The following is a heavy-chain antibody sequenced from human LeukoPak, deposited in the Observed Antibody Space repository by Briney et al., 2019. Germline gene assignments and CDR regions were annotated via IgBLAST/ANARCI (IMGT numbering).Heavy chain of an antibody. Sequence: PSETLSLTCTVSGGSISSSSYYWGWIRQPPGKGLEWIGSIYYSGSTYYNPSLKSRVTISVDTSKNQFSLKLSSVTAADTAVYYCARTGYCSGGSCYRVYKVLDYWGQGTLVTVSS. CDR3: ARTGYCSGGSCYRVYKVLDY. V-gene: IGHV4-39*07. CDR2: IYYSGST. J-gene: IGHJ4*02. CDR1: GGSISSSSYY. D-gene: IGHD2-15*01.